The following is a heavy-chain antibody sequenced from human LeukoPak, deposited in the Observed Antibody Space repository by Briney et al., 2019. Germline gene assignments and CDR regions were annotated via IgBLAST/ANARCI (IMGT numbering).Heavy chain of an antibody. CDR2: IWYDGSNK. Sequence: PGGSLRLSCAASGFTFSSYGMHWVRQAPGKGLEWVAVIWYDGSNKYYANSVKGRFTISRDNSKNTLCLQMNSLRAEDTAVYYCARVKYCSSASCYVSFDYWGQGTMVTVSS. CDR3: ARVKYCSSASCYVSFDY. V-gene: IGHV3-33*01. D-gene: IGHD2-2*01. CDR1: GFTFSSYG. J-gene: IGHJ4*02.